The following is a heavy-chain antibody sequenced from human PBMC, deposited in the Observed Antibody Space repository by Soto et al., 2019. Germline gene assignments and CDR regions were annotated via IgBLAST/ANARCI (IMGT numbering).Heavy chain of an antibody. V-gene: IGHV3-7*01. D-gene: IGHD3-3*01. CDR1: GFTFNNYW. CDR2: IKQDGSEK. Sequence: GGSLRLSCAASGFTFNNYWMSWVRQAPGKGLEWVANIKQDGSEKYYVDSVKGRFTISRDNAKNSLYLQMNSLRAEDTAVYYCARVFWSGYPLYYYMDVWGKGTTVTVSS. CDR3: ARVFWSGYPLYYYMDV. J-gene: IGHJ6*03.